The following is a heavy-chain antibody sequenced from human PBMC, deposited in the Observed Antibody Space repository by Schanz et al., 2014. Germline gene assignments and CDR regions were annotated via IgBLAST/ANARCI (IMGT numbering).Heavy chain of an antibody. J-gene: IGHJ6*02. CDR1: GFTVSTNY. CDR3: RLWFGELYYGMDV. CDR2: LYTGGST. V-gene: IGHV3-53*01. Sequence: EVQLVESGGGLIHPGGSLRLSCAVSGFTVSTNYMTWVRQAPGKGLECVSVLYTGGSTFYAESVRGRFFISRDSSKNTLYLQMNSLRAEDTAVYYCRLWFGELYYGMDVWGQGTTVTVSS. D-gene: IGHD3-10*01.